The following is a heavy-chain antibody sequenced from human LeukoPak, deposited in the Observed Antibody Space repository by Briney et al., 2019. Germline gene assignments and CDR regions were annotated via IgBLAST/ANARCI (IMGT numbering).Heavy chain of an antibody. V-gene: IGHV3-9*01. D-gene: IGHD3-3*01. CDR3: ARVANPYYDFHY. CDR2: ISWNSGSI. J-gene: IGHJ4*02. CDR1: GFTFDDYA. Sequence: GGSLRLSCAASGFTFDDYAMHWVRQAPGKGLEWVSGISWNSGSIGYADSVKGRFTISRDDAKNSVYLQMNSLRAEDTAVYYCARVANPYYDFHYWGQGTLVTVSS.